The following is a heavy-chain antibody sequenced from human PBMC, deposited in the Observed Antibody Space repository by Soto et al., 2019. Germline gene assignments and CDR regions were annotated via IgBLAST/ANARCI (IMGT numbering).Heavy chain of an antibody. CDR1: GGSISSYY. CDR2: IYTSGST. V-gene: IGHV4-4*07. Sequence: QVQLQESGPGLVKPSETLSLTCTVSGGSISSYYWSWIRQPAGKGLEWIGRIYTSGSTNYNPALKSRVTMSVDTSKNQFSLKLSSVTAADTAVYYCARIHDYGDSLSYYDGMDVWGQWTTVTVSS. D-gene: IGHD4-17*01. CDR3: ARIHDYGDSLSYYDGMDV. J-gene: IGHJ6*02.